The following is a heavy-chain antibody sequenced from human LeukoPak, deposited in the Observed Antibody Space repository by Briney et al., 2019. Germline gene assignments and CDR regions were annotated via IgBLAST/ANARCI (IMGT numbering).Heavy chain of an antibody. CDR1: GFTFSSYA. CDR3: AKGRCSGVGCDSFHS. Sequence: GGSLRLSCAASGFTFSSYAMSWVRQAPGKGLEWVSAISGSGTSTYYAESVRGRFTISRDSSKNTLYLQMNSLRAEDTAVYYCAKGRCSGVGCDSFHSWGQGALVTVSS. V-gene: IGHV3-23*01. D-gene: IGHD2-15*01. CDR2: ISGSGTST. J-gene: IGHJ4*02.